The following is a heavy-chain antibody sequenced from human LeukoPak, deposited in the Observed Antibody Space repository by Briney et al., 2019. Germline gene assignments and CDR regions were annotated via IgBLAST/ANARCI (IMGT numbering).Heavy chain of an antibody. J-gene: IGHJ3*02. CDR3: ARPNTYYYDSSGPNTDAFDI. D-gene: IGHD3-22*01. V-gene: IGHV1-69*04. CDR2: IIPILGIA. Sequence: ASVKVSCKASGGTFSSYAIRWVRQAPGQGLEWMGRIIPILGIANYAQKFQGRVTITADKSTSTAYMELSSLRSEDTAVYYCARPNTYYYDSSGPNTDAFDIWGQGTMVTVSS. CDR1: GGTFSSYA.